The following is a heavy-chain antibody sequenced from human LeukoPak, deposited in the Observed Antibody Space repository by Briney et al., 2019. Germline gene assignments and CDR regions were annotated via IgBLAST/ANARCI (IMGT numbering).Heavy chain of an antibody. V-gene: IGHV3-30-3*01. Sequence: GGSLRLSCAASGFTFSSYAMHWVRQAPGKGLEWVAVISYDGSNKYYADSVKGRFTISRDNSKNTLYLQMNSLRAEDTAVYYCVRDLAWFGELFDNWFDPWGQGTLVTVSS. CDR3: VRDLAWFGELFDNWFDP. CDR2: ISYDGSNK. D-gene: IGHD3-10*01. CDR1: GFTFSSYA. J-gene: IGHJ5*02.